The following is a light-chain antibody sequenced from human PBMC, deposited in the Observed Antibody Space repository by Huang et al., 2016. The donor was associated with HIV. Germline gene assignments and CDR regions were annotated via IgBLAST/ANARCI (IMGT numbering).Light chain of an antibody. CDR3: RKDYSYPRT. Sequence: AIQMTQSPSSLYASVGDSVTITCRASQDIRNDLNWFQQKPGKAPKLLMFAASNLQREVPSRCSGSGSGTDFTLTISSLQPEDFATYYCRKDYSYPRTFGQGTKLEIK. V-gene: IGKV1-6*02. CDR2: AAS. J-gene: IGKJ2*01. CDR1: QDIRND.